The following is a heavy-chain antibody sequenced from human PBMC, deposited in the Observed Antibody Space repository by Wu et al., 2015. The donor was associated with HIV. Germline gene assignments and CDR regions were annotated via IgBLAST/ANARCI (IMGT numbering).Heavy chain of an antibody. V-gene: IGHV1-2*02. J-gene: IGHJ6*02. CDR1: GYIFTDYY. D-gene: IGHD3-10*01. Sequence: QVHLVQSGGEVKKPGASLKVSCKASGYIFTDYYIHWVRQAPGQGLEWMGWINPDNNDRTNFAQKFQVRVTMTRDTSISTAYLTLDRLRSDDTAVYYCAGAKDRSYYYGSGINGHYYGMDVWGQGTTVTVSS. CDR2: INPDNNDRT. CDR3: AGAKDRSYYYGSGINGHYYGMDV.